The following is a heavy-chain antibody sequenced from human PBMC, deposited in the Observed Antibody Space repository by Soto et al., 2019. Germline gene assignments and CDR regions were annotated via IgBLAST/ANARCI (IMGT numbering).Heavy chain of an antibody. CDR1: GFSFGSYS. V-gene: IGHV3-23*01. D-gene: IGHD6-19*01. CDR2: IGGDAVTT. Sequence: GGSLRLSCAASGFSFGSYSMTWVRQAPGKGLEWVSVIGGDAVTTYYADSVKGRFTVSRDNSKNTVHLQMNSLRAEDTAVYYCAKALYSSTYSRGMDVWGQGTTVTVSS. CDR3: AKALYSSTYSRGMDV. J-gene: IGHJ6*02.